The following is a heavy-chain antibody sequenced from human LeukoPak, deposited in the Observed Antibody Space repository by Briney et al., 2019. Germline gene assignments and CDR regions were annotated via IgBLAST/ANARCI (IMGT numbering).Heavy chain of an antibody. Sequence: GASVKVSCKASGYTFTSYYMHWVRQAPGQGLEWMGIINPSGGSTSYAQKFQGRVTMTRDMSTSTVYMELSSLRSEDTAVYYCARVGSSWYRVSGIWGQGTLVTVSS. CDR3: ARVGSSWYRVSGI. J-gene: IGHJ4*02. CDR1: GYTFTSYY. D-gene: IGHD6-13*01. V-gene: IGHV1-46*01. CDR2: INPSGGST.